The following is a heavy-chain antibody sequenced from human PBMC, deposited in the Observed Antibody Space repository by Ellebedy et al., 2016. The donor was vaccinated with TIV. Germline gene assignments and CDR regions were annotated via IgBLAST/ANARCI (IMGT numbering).Heavy chain of an antibody. CDR1: GGSISSGGYY. Sequence: LRLXXTVSGGSISSGGYYWSWIRQHPGKGLEWIGYIYYSGSTYYNPSLKSRVTISVDTSKNQFSLKLSSVTATDTAVYYCARLVTGFPNWFDPWGQGTLVTVSS. J-gene: IGHJ5*02. CDR3: ARLVTGFPNWFDP. D-gene: IGHD2-21*02. CDR2: IYYSGST. V-gene: IGHV4-31*03.